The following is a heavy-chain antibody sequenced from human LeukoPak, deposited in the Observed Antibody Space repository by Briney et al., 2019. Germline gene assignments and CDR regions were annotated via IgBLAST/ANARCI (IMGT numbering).Heavy chain of an antibody. CDR2: IRYDGSNK. V-gene: IGHV3-30*02. CDR1: GFTFSSYG. Sequence: GGSLRLSCAASGFTFSSYGMHWVRQAPGKGLEWVAFIRYDGSNKYYADSVKGRFTISRDNAENSLYLQMNSLRAEDTAVYYCARDLGTVNYYYYYMDVWGKGTTVTVSS. D-gene: IGHD4-17*01. CDR3: ARDLGTVNYYYYYMDV. J-gene: IGHJ6*03.